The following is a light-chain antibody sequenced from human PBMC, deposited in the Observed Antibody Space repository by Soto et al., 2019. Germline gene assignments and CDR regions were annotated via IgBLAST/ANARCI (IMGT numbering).Light chain of an antibody. J-gene: IGKJ1*01. CDR2: KAS. CDR3: QHYIDFPRP. Sequence: DIQMTQSPSTLSASVGDRVTITCRASQSVTSWLAWYQHKPGKAPRRLIYKASTLESGVPSRFSGSGSGTEFTLTISSLQPDDFATYYCQHYIDFPRPFGQGTKVEIK. CDR1: QSVTSW. V-gene: IGKV1-5*03.